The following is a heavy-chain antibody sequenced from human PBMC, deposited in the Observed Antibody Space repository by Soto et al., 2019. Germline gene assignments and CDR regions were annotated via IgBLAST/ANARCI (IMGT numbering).Heavy chain of an antibody. CDR3: ARAGMGMDFGVVIYHNWFDP. D-gene: IGHD3-3*01. Sequence: SETLSLTCTVSGGSISSGGYYWSWIRQHPGKGLEWIGYIYYSGSTYYNPSLKSRVTISVDTSKNQFSLKLSSVTAADTAVYYCARAGMGMDFGVVIYHNWFDPWGQGTLVTVSS. V-gene: IGHV4-31*03. J-gene: IGHJ5*02. CDR1: GGSISSGGYY. CDR2: IYYSGST.